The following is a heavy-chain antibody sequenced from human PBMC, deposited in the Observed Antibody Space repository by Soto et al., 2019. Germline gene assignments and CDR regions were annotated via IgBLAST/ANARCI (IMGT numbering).Heavy chain of an antibody. CDR3: AHSVVAGLGYYFDY. D-gene: IGHD6-19*01. Sequence: SGPTLVNPTQTLTLTCTFSGFSLTTSGVAVGWIRQPPGKALEWFALIYWDDDKRYSPSLKSRLTITKDTSKNQVVLTMTNMDPVDTATYYCAHSVVAGLGYYFDYWGQGTLVTVSS. J-gene: IGHJ4*02. V-gene: IGHV2-5*02. CDR2: IYWDDDK. CDR1: GFSLTTSGVA.